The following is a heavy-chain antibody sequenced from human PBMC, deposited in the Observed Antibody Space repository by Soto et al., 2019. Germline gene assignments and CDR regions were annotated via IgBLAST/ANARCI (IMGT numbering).Heavy chain of an antibody. Sequence: QVRLQESGPGMVKPSETLSLTCAVSGASVRSYHWSWIRQAAGKGLEWIGRVQMSGTTNYNPSLKTRVTMSLDTSKNEVSLRMTPVTAADTVAYFCAKDRSTMRWFDPWGQGILVTVSS. D-gene: IGHD1-1*01. CDR3: AKDRSTMRWFDP. V-gene: IGHV4-4*07. CDR1: GASVRSYH. CDR2: VQMSGTT. J-gene: IGHJ5*02.